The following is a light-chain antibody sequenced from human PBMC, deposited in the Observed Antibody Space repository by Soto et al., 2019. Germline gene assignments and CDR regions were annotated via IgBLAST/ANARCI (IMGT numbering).Light chain of an antibody. V-gene: IGKV1-5*01. CDR2: DAS. CDR1: QSISSW. J-gene: IGKJ1*01. Sequence: DIQMTQSPSTLSGSVGDRVTITCRASQSISSWLAWYQQKPGKAPKLLIYDASSLESGVPSRFSGSGSGTEFTLTISSLQADDSATYYCQQYNSYWTFGQGTKVDIK. CDR3: QQYNSYWT.